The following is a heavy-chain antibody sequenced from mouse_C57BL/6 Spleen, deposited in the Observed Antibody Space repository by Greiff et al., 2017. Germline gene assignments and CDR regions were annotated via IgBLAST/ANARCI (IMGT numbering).Heavy chain of an antibody. V-gene: IGHV1-15*01. CDR2: IDPETGGT. J-gene: IGHJ3*01. D-gene: IGHD1-1*01. Sequence: QVQLQQSGAELVRPGASVTLSCKASGYTFTDYEMHWVKQTPVHGLEWIGAIDPETGGTAYNQKFKGKAILTADKSSSTAYMELRSLTSEDSAVYYCTRFITTVPWFAYWGQGTLVTVSA. CDR1: GYTFTDYE. CDR3: TRFITTVPWFAY.